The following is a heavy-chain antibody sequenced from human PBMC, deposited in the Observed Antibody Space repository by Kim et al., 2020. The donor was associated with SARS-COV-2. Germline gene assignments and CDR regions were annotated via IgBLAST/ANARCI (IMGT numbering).Heavy chain of an antibody. D-gene: IGHD3-22*01. V-gene: IGHV4-31*03. CDR1: GGSISSGGYY. CDR2: IYYSWCT. CDR3: ARSRITMIVVVDAFDI. Sequence: SETLSLTCTVSGGSISSGGYYWSWLRQHPGKGLVWIGYIYYSWCTYYNPSLKSRVTISVDTSKNQFSLKLSSVTAADTAVYYCARSRITMIVVVDAFDIWGQGTMVTVSS. J-gene: IGHJ3*02.